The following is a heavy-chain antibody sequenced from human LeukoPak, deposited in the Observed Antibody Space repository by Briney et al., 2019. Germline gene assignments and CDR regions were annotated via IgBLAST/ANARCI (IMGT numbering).Heavy chain of an antibody. CDR2: IIPIFGTA. CDR1: GGTFSSYA. D-gene: IGHD1-26*01. Sequence: SVKVSCKASGGTFSSYAISWMRQAPGQGLEWMGGIIPIFGTANYAQKFQGRVTITADESTSTAYMELSSLRSEDTAVYYCAGGVGATTYYFDYWGQGTLVTVSS. CDR3: AGGVGATTYYFDY. J-gene: IGHJ4*02. V-gene: IGHV1-69*13.